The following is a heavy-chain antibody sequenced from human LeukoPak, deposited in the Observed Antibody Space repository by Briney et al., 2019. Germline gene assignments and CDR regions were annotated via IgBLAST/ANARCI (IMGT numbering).Heavy chain of an antibody. Sequence: GGSLRLSCAASGFTFSSYSMTWVRQAPGRGLEWISHISDSGATKHYADSVRGRFTISRDNAKNSLYLQMDSLRDEDTAVYYCARTPRGYSYGYGFDYWGQGILVTVSS. D-gene: IGHD5-18*01. V-gene: IGHV3-48*02. CDR2: ISDSGATK. J-gene: IGHJ4*02. CDR3: ARTPRGYSYGYGFDY. CDR1: GFTFSSYS.